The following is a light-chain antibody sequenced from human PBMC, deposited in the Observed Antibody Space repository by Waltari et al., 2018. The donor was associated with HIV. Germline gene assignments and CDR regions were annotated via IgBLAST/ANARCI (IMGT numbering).Light chain of an antibody. CDR1: QDVSSC. Sequence: EIARTQPPATLTVSPGGRVTRPCRASQDVSSCLVWYHQKRGQSPRLLIYDASTRASGISAKFSGNGSGTEFTLTITSLQSEDIAVYYCQQYENWPRTFGQGTKVEVK. CDR3: QQYENWPRT. V-gene: IGKV3-15*01. J-gene: IGKJ1*01. CDR2: DAS.